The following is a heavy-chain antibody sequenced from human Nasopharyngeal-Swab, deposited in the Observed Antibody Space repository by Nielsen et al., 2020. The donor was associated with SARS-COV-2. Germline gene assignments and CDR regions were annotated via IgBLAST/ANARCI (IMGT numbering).Heavy chain of an antibody. CDR3: ARLTLGEGWGYYYYYGMDV. V-gene: IGHV4-30-4*01. CDR2: MYYSGSP. CDR1: SGSIRSGDYY. Sequence: SETLSLTCIVSSGSIRSGDYYWSWLRQPPGKGLEWIGYMYYSGSPYYNPSLKSRITISVDTSKNHFSLRLSSVTAADTAVYYCARLTLGEGWGYYYYYGMDVWGQGTTVTVTS. J-gene: IGHJ6*02. D-gene: IGHD3-16*01.